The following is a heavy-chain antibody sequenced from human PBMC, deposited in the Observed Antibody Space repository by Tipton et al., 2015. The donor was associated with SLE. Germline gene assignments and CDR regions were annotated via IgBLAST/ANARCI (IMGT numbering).Heavy chain of an antibody. CDR3: ARDFQGGYGGVDS. J-gene: IGHJ4*02. V-gene: IGHV4-31*03. CDR1: PGSINSGGYY. Sequence: TLSLTCTVSPGSINSGGYYWTWIRQHPGKGPEWIGYVRYPASTTYNPSLRGRVTISMDTSANQFSLCPTSVTAADTAVYYCARDFQGGYGGVDSWGQGTLVTVSS. D-gene: IGHD5-12*01. CDR2: VRYPAST.